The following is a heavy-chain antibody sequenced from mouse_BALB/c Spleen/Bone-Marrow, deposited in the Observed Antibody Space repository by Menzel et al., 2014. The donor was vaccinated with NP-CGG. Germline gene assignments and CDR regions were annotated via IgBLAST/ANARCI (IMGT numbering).Heavy chain of an antibody. J-gene: IGHJ1*01. Sequence: EVQLQESGGGLVRPGGSLKLSCAASGFDFSGYWMTWVRQAPGKGLEWIGEINPDSSTINYTPSLKDKFIISRDNAKNALYLQMSKVRSEDTALYYCARPGYYGYQDVWGAGTTVTVSS. V-gene: IGHV4-1*02. D-gene: IGHD1-2*01. CDR2: INPDSSTI. CDR3: ARPGYYGYQDV. CDR1: GFDFSGYW.